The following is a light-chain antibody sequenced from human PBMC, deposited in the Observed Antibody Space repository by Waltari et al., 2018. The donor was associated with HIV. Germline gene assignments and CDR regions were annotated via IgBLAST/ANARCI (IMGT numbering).Light chain of an antibody. CDR3: CSYAGSGTYV. V-gene: IGLV2-23*02. CDR1: SSDVASYNL. CDR2: AVT. J-gene: IGLJ1*01. Sequence: QSALTQPASVSGSPGQSITISCTATSSDVASYNLVSWYPQPPGKAPKGMIYAVTKRPSGVSNRFSGSKSDNTASLTISGLQAEDEADYFCCSYAGSGTYVFGTGTKVTGL.